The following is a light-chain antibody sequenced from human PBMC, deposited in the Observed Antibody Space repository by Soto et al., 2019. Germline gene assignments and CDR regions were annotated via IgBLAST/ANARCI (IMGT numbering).Light chain of an antibody. J-gene: IGLJ3*02. CDR3: SSHAGSNNLV. Sequence: QSALAQPPSASGSPGQSVTITCTGTNSDVGTYNYVSWYQHHPGKAPKFLIYEVSRPPFGVPDRFSGSKSGNTASLTVSGLQAEDEADYYCSSHAGSNNLVFGGGTKVTVL. CDR1: NSDVGTYNY. CDR2: EVS. V-gene: IGLV2-8*01.